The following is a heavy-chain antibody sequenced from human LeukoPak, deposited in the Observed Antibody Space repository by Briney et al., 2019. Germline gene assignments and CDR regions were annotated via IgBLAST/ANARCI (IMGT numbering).Heavy chain of an antibody. CDR2: INSDGSIT. D-gene: IGHD6-19*01. V-gene: IGHV3-74*01. J-gene: IGHJ4*02. CDR1: GFTFSSYE. Sequence: GGSLRLSCAASGFTFSSYEMNWVRQAPGKGLVWVSRINSDGSITSYADSVKGRFTISRDNAKNTLYLQMNSLRAEDTAVYYCARGASSAYYFDYWGQGTLVTVSS. CDR3: ARGASSAYYFDY.